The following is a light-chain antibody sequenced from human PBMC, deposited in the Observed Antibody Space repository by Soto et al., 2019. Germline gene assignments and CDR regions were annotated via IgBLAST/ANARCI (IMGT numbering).Light chain of an antibody. CDR3: QQYDKWPRT. CDR1: QSIGGY. CDR2: AAS. J-gene: IGKJ1*01. V-gene: IGKV1-39*01. Sequence: DIQMTQSPSSLSASVGDRVTLTCLASQSIGGYLNWYQQKPGKAPKLLIYAASSLHSGVPSRFSGSGSGAEFTLTISSLQPEDFAVYYCQQYDKWPRTFGQGTKVDIK.